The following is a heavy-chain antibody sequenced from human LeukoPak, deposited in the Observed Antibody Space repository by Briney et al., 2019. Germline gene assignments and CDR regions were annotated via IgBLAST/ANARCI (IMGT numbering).Heavy chain of an antibody. Sequence: GRSLRLSCAASGFTFSSYGMHWVRQAPGKGLEWVAVIWYDGSNKYYADSVKGRFTISRDNSKNTLYLQMNSLRAEDTAVYYCARDHGCNSTSCYVAYYGMDVWGKGTTVTVSS. CDR1: GFTFSSYG. CDR2: IWYDGSNK. CDR3: ARDHGCNSTSCYVAYYGMDV. V-gene: IGHV3-33*01. J-gene: IGHJ6*04. D-gene: IGHD2-2*01.